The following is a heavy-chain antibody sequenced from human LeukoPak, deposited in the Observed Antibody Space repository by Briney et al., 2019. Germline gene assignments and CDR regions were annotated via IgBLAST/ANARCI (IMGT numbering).Heavy chain of an antibody. CDR2: IHPSGRT. D-gene: IGHD5-24*01. Sequence: SETLSLTCAVYGGTFSGYYLTWIRQPPGKGLEWIGEIHPSGRTNYSPSLESRVTISLDASKNQFSLKLSSVTAADTAIYYCARGRDEYKGGNYWGQGTLVTVSS. CDR3: ARGRDEYKGGNY. CDR1: GGTFSGYY. J-gene: IGHJ4*02. V-gene: IGHV4-34*01.